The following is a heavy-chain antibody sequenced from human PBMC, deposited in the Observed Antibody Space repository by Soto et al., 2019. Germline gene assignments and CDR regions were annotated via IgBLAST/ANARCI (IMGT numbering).Heavy chain of an antibody. V-gene: IGHV3-48*02. D-gene: IGHD2-21*02. CDR3: ARDMLHCGGDCYPDY. CDR1: GFTFSSYS. Sequence: EVQLVESGGGLVQPGGSLRLSCAASGFTFSSYSMNWVRQAPGKGLEWVSYISSSSSTIYYADSVKGRFTISRDNAKNSLYLQMNSLRDEYTAVYYCARDMLHCGGDCYPDYWGQVTLVTVSS. CDR2: ISSSSSTI. J-gene: IGHJ4*02.